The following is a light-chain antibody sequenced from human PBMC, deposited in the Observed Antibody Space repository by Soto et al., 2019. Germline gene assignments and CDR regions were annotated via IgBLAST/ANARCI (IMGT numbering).Light chain of an antibody. V-gene: IGKV3-20*01. CDR3: QQYGSSRT. Sequence: ENELKKSPGTMSLSPGERAALSCRASQSVSSSYLAWYQQKPGQAPRLLIYGASSRATGIPDRFSGSGSGTDFTLTISRLEPEDFAVYYCQQYGSSRTFGPGTKVDIK. J-gene: IGKJ3*01. CDR1: QSVSSSY. CDR2: GAS.